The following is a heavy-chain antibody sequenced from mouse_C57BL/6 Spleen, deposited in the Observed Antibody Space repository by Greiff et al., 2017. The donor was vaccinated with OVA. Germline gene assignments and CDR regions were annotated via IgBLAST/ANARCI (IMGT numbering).Heavy chain of an antibody. J-gene: IGHJ4*01. CDR1: GFSLTSYG. Sequence: QVQLQQSGPGLVQPSQSLSITCTVSGFSLTSYGVHWVRQSPGKGLEWLGVIWRGGSTDYNEALMSRQSISKDNSKSQVFYIMNSLQADDAAIYYCCASLRFSNAIDYWGQGTSLTVSS. V-gene: IGHV2-5*01. D-gene: IGHD1-1*01. CDR3: CASLRFSNAIDY. CDR2: IWRGGST.